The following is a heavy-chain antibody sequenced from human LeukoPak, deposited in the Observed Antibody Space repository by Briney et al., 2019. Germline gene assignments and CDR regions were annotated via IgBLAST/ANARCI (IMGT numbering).Heavy chain of an antibody. CDR3: ANGPHYNILTGFYKVRSHLDY. Sequence: GGSLRLSCAASGFTFSNYGMHWVRQAPGKGLEWVAFIRYDGSKKYYADSVKGRFTISRDNSKNTLYMQMNSLRAEDTAMYYCANGPHYNILTGFYKVRSHLDYWGQGTLVTVSS. CDR1: GFTFSNYG. D-gene: IGHD3-9*01. V-gene: IGHV3-30*02. J-gene: IGHJ4*02. CDR2: IRYDGSKK.